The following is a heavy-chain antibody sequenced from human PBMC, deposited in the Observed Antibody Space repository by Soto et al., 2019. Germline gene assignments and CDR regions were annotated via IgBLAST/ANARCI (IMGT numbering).Heavy chain of an antibody. V-gene: IGHV3-49*04. Sequence: GGSLRLSCTASGFTFGDYAISWVRQAPGKGLEWVGFIRSKAYGGTTEYAASVKGRFTISRDDSKSIAYLQMNSLKTEDTAVYYCTGGYSYGYYYYYYGMDVWGQGTRVTVSS. CDR1: GFTFGDYA. J-gene: IGHJ6*02. D-gene: IGHD5-18*01. CDR2: IRSKAYGGTT. CDR3: TGGYSYGYYYYYYGMDV.